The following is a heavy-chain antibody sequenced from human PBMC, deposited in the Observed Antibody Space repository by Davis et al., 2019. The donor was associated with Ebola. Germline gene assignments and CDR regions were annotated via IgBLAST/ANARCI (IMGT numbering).Heavy chain of an antibody. CDR2: INPSIGNT. CDR1: GYTFTDYL. J-gene: IGHJ4*02. D-gene: IGHD3-10*01. CDR3: ASGEFVEF. Sequence: ASVKVSCKASGYTFTDYLMHWVRQAPGHGLEWMGLINPSIGNTSLAQKFQDRVTLTRDTSTNTVHMDLSSLKSEDTAIHYCASGEFVEFWGQGTPVTVSS. V-gene: IGHV1-46*01.